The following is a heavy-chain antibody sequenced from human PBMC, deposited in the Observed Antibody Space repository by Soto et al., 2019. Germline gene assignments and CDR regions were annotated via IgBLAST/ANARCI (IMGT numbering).Heavy chain of an antibody. CDR3: ARDLATVMVARYYYYYGMDV. D-gene: IGHD5-18*01. Sequence: ASVKVSCKASGGTFSSYAISWVRQAPGQGLEWMGGIIPIFGTANYAQKFQGRVTITADESTSTAYMELSSLRSEDTAVYYCARDLATVMVARYYYYYGMDVWGQGTTVTVSS. CDR2: IIPIFGTA. CDR1: GGTFSSYA. J-gene: IGHJ6*02. V-gene: IGHV1-69*13.